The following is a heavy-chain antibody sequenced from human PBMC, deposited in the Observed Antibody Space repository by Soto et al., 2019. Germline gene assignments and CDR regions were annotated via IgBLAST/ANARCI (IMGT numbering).Heavy chain of an antibody. Sequence: PGGSLRLSCAASGFTFSSYGMHCVRQAPGKGLEWVAVISYDGSNKYYADSVKGRFTISRDNSKNTLYLQMNSLRAEDTAVYYCAKTAGYSYGYYYYYGMDVWGQGTAVTVSS. J-gene: IGHJ6*02. V-gene: IGHV3-30*18. D-gene: IGHD5-18*01. CDR2: ISYDGSNK. CDR3: AKTAGYSYGYYYYYGMDV. CDR1: GFTFSSYG.